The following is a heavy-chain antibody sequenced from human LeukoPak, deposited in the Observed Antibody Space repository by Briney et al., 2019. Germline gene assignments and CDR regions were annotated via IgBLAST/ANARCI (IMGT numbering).Heavy chain of an antibody. V-gene: IGHV3-64*01. CDR2: ISSNGGST. CDR1: GFTFSSYA. J-gene: IGHJ4*02. Sequence: GGSLRLSCAASGFTFSSYAMHWVRQAPGKGLEYVSAISSNGGSTYYANSVKGRFTISRDNAKNTLYLQMNSQRAEDTAVYYCARSSSGWYSQVDYWGQGTLVTVSS. D-gene: IGHD6-19*01. CDR3: ARSSSGWYSQVDY.